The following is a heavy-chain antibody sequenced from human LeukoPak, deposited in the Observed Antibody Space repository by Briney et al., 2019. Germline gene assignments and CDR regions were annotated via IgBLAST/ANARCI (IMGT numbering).Heavy chain of an antibody. CDR3: ARGPSGYHNT. D-gene: IGHD5-12*01. Sequence: SVKVSCKASGGTFSSYAISWVRQAPGQGLEWMGGIIPIFGTANYAQKFQGRVTITADKSTSTAYMELSSLRAEDTAVHYCARGPSGYHNTGGQGTLVTVSS. CDR2: IIPIFGTA. J-gene: IGHJ4*02. CDR1: GGTFSSYA. V-gene: IGHV1-69*06.